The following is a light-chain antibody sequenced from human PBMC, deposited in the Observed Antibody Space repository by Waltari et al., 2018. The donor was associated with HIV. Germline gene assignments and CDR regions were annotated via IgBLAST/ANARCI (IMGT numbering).Light chain of an antibody. Sequence: GISTDSRFYQYVSWYQQHPGKIPRLIIFDINNRPSGVSDHISGSRSGNSASLTFSGLQSGDEAHYYCASNRLDYTLIFGGGTKLTVL. CDR3: ASNRLDYTLI. CDR1: STDSRFYQY. V-gene: IGLV2-14*03. J-gene: IGLJ2*01. CDR2: DIN.